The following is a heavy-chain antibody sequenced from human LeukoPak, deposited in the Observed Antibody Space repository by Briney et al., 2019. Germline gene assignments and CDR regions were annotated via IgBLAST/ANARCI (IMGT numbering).Heavy chain of an antibody. D-gene: IGHD3-22*01. CDR2: IYHSGST. J-gene: IGHJ4*02. CDR3: ARVPYYYDSSGYSPFFYLDY. Sequence: SETLSLTCTVSGYSISSGYYWGWIRQPPGKGLEGIGSIYHSGSTYYHPSLKSRVTISVDTSKNQFSLKLSSVTAADTAVYYCARVPYYYDSSGYSPFFYLDYWGQGTLVTVSS. V-gene: IGHV4-38-2*02. CDR1: GYSISSGYY.